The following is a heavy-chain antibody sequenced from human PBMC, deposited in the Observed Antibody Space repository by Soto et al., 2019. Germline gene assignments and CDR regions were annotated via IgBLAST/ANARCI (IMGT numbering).Heavy chain of an antibody. D-gene: IGHD3-3*01. J-gene: IGHJ6*02. Sequence: XGSLRLCCAVSGVTFSDYYMSGIRQAPGKGLEWVSYISSRGSSIYYADSVKGRFTISRDNAKNSLYLQMDGLRAEDTAVYYCARGYYDFWSGYYISPYGMDVWGQGTTVTVSS. V-gene: IGHV3-11*01. CDR1: GVTFSDYY. CDR3: ARGYYDFWSGYYISPYGMDV. CDR2: ISSRGSSI.